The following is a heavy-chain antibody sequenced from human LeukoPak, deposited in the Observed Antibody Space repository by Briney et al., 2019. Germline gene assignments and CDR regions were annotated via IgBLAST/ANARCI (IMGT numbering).Heavy chain of an antibody. V-gene: IGHV4-31*03. D-gene: IGHD3-10*01. CDR2: IYYSGST. Sequence: SQTLSLTCTVSGGSISSGGYYWSWIRQHPGKGLEWIGYIYYSGSTNYNPSLKSRVTISVDTSKNQFSLKLSSVTAADTAVYYCARSRGVQAGPDVWGQGTTVTVSS. J-gene: IGHJ6*02. CDR1: GGSISSGGYY. CDR3: ARSRGVQAGPDV.